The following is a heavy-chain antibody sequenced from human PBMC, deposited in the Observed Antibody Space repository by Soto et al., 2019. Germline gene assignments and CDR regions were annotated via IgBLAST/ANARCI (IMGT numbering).Heavy chain of an antibody. CDR2: IYYSGST. CDR1: GGSISSSSYY. D-gene: IGHD5-12*01. J-gene: IGHJ3*02. V-gene: IGHV4-39*01. Sequence: SETLSLTCTVSGGSISSSSYYWGWIRQPPGKGLEWIGSIYYSGSTYYNPSLRSRVTISVDTSKNQFSLKLSSVTAADTAVYYCARDIVATRDAFDIWGQGTIVTVSS. CDR3: ARDIVATRDAFDI.